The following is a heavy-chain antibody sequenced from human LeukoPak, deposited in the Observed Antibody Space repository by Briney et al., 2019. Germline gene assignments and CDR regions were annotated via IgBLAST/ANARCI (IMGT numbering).Heavy chain of an antibody. CDR1: GFTFSSYE. CDR2: ISSSGSNI. CDR3: ARGANYYGSGSYRY. J-gene: IGHJ4*02. V-gene: IGHV3-48*03. D-gene: IGHD3-10*01. Sequence: GGSLRLSCAASGFTFSSYEMNWVRQAPGKGLEWVSYISSSGSNIYYADSVKGRFTISRDNAKNSLYLQMNSLRAEDTAVYYCARGANYYGSGSYRYWGQGTLVTVSS.